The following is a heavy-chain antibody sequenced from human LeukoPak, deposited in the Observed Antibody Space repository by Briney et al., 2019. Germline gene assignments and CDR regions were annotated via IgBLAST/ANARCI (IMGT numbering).Heavy chain of an antibody. Sequence: SETLSLTCTVSGGSISSYYWSWIRQPAGKGLEWIGRIYTSGSTNYNPSLKSRVTMSVDTSKNQFSLKLSSVTAADTAVYYCATSRYSSGWYLVDYWGQGTLVTVSS. CDR1: GGSISSYY. CDR3: ATSRYSSGWYLVDY. CDR2: IYTSGST. D-gene: IGHD6-19*01. V-gene: IGHV4-4*07. J-gene: IGHJ4*02.